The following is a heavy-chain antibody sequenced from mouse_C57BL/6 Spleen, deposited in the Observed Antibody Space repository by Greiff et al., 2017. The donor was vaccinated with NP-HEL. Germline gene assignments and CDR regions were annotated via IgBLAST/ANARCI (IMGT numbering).Heavy chain of an antibody. D-gene: IGHD2-5*01. CDR3: ARGDYSNYVEDYAMDY. J-gene: IGHJ4*01. V-gene: IGHV1-72*01. CDR2: IDPNSGGT. CDR1: GYTFTSYW. Sequence: QVHVKQPGAELVKPGASVKLSCKASGYTFTSYWMHWVKQRPGRGLEWIGRIDPNSGGTKYNEKFKSKATLTVDKPSSTAYMQLSSLTSEDSAVYYCARGDYSNYVEDYAMDYWGQGTSVTVSS.